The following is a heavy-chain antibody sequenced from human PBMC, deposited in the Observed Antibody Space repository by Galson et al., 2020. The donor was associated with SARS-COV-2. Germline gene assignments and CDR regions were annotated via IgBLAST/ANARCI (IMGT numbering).Heavy chain of an antibody. CDR1: GYSLTSYW. CDR3: ARHLYSSSWYAPIYYYYYMDV. V-gene: IGHV5-51*01. D-gene: IGHD6-13*01. J-gene: IGHJ6*03. Sequence: GESLKISCKGSGYSLTSYWIGLVPQIPGKGLEWMGIIQPGDSDPRYSPSFQGQVPIPADKSNSTAYLQWSSLKASDTAMYYCARHLYSSSWYAPIYYYYYMDVWGKGTTVTVSS. CDR2: IQPGDSDP.